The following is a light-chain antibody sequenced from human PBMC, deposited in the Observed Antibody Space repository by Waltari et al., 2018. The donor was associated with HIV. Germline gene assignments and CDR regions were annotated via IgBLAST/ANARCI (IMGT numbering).Light chain of an antibody. CDR2: EVT. J-gene: IGLJ1*01. V-gene: IGLV2-14*01. Sequence: QSALTQPASVSGSPGQSITISCPGTSRDVGGYNYVFWYQQHPGKAPKLMIYEVTNRPSGVSNRFSGSKSGNTASLTISGLQAEDEADYYCSSYTSSSTQVFGTGTKVTVL. CDR1: SRDVGGYNY. CDR3: SSYTSSSTQV.